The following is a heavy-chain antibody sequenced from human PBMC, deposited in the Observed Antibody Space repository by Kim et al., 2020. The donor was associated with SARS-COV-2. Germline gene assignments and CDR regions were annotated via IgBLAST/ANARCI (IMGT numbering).Heavy chain of an antibody. CDR3: AKGGREGAADY. CDR2: TT. D-gene: IGHD3-16*01. Sequence: TTDYGDSVKGRFTISRDNSLNSLYLQMNSLRPEDTALYYCAKGGREGAADYWGQGTLVTVSS. J-gene: IGHJ4*02. V-gene: IGHV3-43*01.